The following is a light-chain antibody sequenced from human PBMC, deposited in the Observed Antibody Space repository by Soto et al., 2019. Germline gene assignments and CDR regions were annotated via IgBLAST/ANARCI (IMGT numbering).Light chain of an antibody. CDR3: SSYTSVTTYV. J-gene: IGLJ1*01. CDR1: SSDVGAYNY. CDR2: DVS. V-gene: IGLV2-14*01. Sequence: QSVLTQPASVSGSPGQSITISCTGTSSDVGAYNYDSWYQQYPGGAPKVIIYDVSHRPAGVSNRFSGSKSGNTASLTISGLQTQDEADYYCSSYTSVTTYVFGTGTKVTVL.